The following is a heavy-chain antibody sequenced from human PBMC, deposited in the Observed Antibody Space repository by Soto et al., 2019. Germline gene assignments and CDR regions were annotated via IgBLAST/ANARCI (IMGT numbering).Heavy chain of an antibody. Sequence: SQTLSLTCAISGDSVSGNSATWNWIRQSPSRGLEWLGRTYYRSKWYNDYAVSVKSRITINPDTSKNQFSLQLNPVTPEDTAVYYCARGTYYYDSSGYYWFDYWGQGTLVTVSS. CDR2: TYYRSKWYN. CDR1: GDSVSGNSAT. V-gene: IGHV6-1*01. D-gene: IGHD3-22*01. CDR3: ARGTYYYDSSGYYWFDY. J-gene: IGHJ4*02.